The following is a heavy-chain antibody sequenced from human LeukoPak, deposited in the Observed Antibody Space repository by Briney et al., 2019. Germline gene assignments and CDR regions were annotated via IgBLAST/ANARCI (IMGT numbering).Heavy chain of an antibody. CDR3: ARVPGQLGYYYYGMDV. D-gene: IGHD3-16*01. CDR1: GGTFSSYA. J-gene: IGHJ6*02. CDR2: IIPIFGTA. V-gene: IGHV1-69*13. Sequence: ASVKVSCKASGGTFSSYAISWVRQAPGQGLEWMGGIIPIFGTANYAQKFQGRVTITADESTSTAYMELSSLRSEDTAVYYCARVPGQLGYYYYGMDVWGQGTTVTVSS.